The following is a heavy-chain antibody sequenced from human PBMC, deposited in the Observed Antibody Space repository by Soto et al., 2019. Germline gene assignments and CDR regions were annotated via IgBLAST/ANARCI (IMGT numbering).Heavy chain of an antibody. D-gene: IGHD3-16*01. CDR3: AGDPYLGDHQY. CDR1: GYTFTTYG. V-gene: IGHV1-18*01. J-gene: IGHJ4*02. Sequence: QVQLVQSGGEVKKPGASVKVSCKTSGYTFTTYGISWVRQAPGQGLEWVGWISAYSGKTHYAQKFQGKVTMTTDTSTNTAYLEVRSLRSDDTAVYYCAGDPYLGDHQYWGQGTLVTVSS. CDR2: ISAYSGKT.